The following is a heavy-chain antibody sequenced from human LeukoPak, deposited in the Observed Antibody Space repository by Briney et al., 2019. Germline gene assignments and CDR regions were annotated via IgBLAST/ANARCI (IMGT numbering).Heavy chain of an antibody. J-gene: IGHJ6*03. CDR1: GFTFSGYW. V-gene: IGHV3-9*01. CDR2: ISGNSGSI. CDR3: AKTNYQVAGSYYYYMDV. Sequence: PGGSLRLSCAASGFTFSGYWMHWVRQAPGKGLEWVAGISGNSGSIGYADSVKGRFTISRHNSRNSLYLQMDRLRAEDTALYYCAKTNYQVAGSYYYYMDVWGKGTTVTVSS. D-gene: IGHD1-7*01.